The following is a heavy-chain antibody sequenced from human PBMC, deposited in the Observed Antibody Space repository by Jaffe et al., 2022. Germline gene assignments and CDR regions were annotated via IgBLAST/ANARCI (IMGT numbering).Heavy chain of an antibody. Sequence: QVQLVQSGAEVKKPGASVKISCKASGYTFTSYYMHWVRQAPGQGLEWMGKINPSGGSTSYAQKFQGRVTMTRDTSTSTVYMELSSLRSEDTAVYYCGRTYYDYVWGSYRPSGPFDYWGQGTLVTVSS. CDR1: GYTFTSYY. CDR2: INPSGGST. CDR3: GRTYYDYVWGSYRPSGPFDY. V-gene: IGHV1-46*01. D-gene: IGHD3-16*02. J-gene: IGHJ4*02.